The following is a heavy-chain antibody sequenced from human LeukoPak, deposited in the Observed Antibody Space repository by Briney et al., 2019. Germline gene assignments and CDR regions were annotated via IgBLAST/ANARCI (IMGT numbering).Heavy chain of an antibody. Sequence: SGTLSLTCTVSGGSISSRSYYWGWIRQPPGKGLEWIGTIYYSGSTYYNPSLKSRVTISVDTSKNQFSLNLSSVTAADTAVYYCARQGQGQTFDYWGQGTLVTVSS. CDR1: GGSISSRSYY. CDR3: ARQGQGQTFDY. CDR2: IYYSGST. J-gene: IGHJ4*02. V-gene: IGHV4-39*01.